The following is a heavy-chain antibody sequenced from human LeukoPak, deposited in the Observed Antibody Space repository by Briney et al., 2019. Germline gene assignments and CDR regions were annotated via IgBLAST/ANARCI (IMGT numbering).Heavy chain of an antibody. Sequence: KPSETLSLTCTVSGGSISSYYWSWIRQPPGKGLEWIGYIFYSGSTDYNPSPKSRVTISVDTSKNQFSLKLSSVTTADTAVYFCARSYDSGGYFYYGMDVWGQGTTVTVSS. CDR2: IFYSGST. J-gene: IGHJ6*02. CDR1: GGSISSYY. D-gene: IGHD3-22*01. CDR3: ARSYDSGGYFYYGMDV. V-gene: IGHV4-59*01.